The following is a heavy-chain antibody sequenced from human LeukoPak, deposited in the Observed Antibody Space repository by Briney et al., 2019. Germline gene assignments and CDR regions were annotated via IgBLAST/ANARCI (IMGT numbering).Heavy chain of an antibody. V-gene: IGHV3-23*01. J-gene: IGHJ4*02. CDR2: VSGSGDRM. D-gene: IGHD6-19*01. CDR3: AKDLGEQWLITAFDY. CDR1: GFTSSSYA. Sequence: GGSLRLSCAASGFTSSSYALNWVRQAPGKGLEWVATVSGSGDRMYHADSVKGRFTISRDNSKNTLYLQMNSLRAEDTAVYYCAKDLGEQWLITAFDYWGQGTLVTVSS.